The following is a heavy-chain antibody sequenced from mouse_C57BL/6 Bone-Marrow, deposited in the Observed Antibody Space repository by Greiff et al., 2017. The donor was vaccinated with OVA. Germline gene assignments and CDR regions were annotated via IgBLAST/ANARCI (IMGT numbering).Heavy chain of an antibody. CDR1: GYSTTSDY. J-gene: IGHJ1*03. D-gene: IGHD1-1*01. Sequence: EVKLQESGPGLAKPSQTLSLTCSVTGYSTTSDYWNWIRKFPGNKLEYMGYISYSGSTYYNPSLKSRISITRDTSKNQYYLQLNSVTTEDTATYYCARWELRGYWYFDVWGTGTTVTVSS. CDR3: ARWELRGYWYFDV. CDR2: ISYSGST. V-gene: IGHV3-8*01.